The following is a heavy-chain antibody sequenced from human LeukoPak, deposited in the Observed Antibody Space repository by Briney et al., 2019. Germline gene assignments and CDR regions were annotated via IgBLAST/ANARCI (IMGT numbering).Heavy chain of an antibody. J-gene: IGHJ4*02. CDR2: INPNSGGT. D-gene: IGHD6-13*01. Sequence: GASVKVSCKASGYTFTGYYMHWVRQAPGQGLEWMGWINPNSGGTNYAQKFQGWVTMTRDTSISTAYMELSRLRSDDTAVYYCARQYSSSWYARGGYFDYWGQGTLVTVSS. CDR1: GYTFTGYY. V-gene: IGHV1-2*04. CDR3: ARQYSSSWYARGGYFDY.